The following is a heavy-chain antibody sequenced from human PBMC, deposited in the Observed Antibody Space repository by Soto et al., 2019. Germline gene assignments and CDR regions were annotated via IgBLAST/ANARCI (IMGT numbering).Heavy chain of an antibody. CDR1: GFSLSTCGVG. CDR2: IYWDGER. V-gene: IGHV2-5*02. Sequence: QITLKESGPTLVRPTQTLTLTCTFSGFSLSTCGVGVGWIRQPPGKALEWLALIYWDGERRYTPSLKSRLTITKDTYKNQIVLTMTNMVPVDTAAISCAYSRRIDYCDFGSGYSGGTFDVWGQGTLVTVSS. D-gene: IGHD3-3*01. CDR3: AYSRRIDYCDFGSGYSGGTFDV. J-gene: IGHJ4*02.